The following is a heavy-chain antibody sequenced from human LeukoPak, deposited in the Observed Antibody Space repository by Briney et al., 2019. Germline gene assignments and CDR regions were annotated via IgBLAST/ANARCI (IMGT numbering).Heavy chain of an antibody. J-gene: IGHJ6*02. V-gene: IGHV4-30-2*01. D-gene: IGHD3-16*01. CDR1: GGSISSGANY. Sequence: PSETLSLTCTVSGGSISSGANYWSWIRQPPGRGLEWIGYISHSESAYYNPSLKSRVTISVDTSKNQFSLKLSSVTAADTAVYYCRLYYDYVWDSAGLLYGMDVWGQGTTVTVSS. CDR3: RLYYDYVWDSAGLLYGMDV. CDR2: ISHSESA.